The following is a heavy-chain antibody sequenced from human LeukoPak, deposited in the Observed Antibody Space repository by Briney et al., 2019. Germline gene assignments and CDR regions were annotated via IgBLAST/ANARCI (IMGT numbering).Heavy chain of an antibody. CDR2: VSWNSGSI. J-gene: IGHJ4*02. CDR1: GFTFDDYA. V-gene: IGHV3-9*01. CDR3: AKDSSPGGYNFQASSSFDY. Sequence: GGSLRLSCAASGFTFDDYAMHWVRQAPGKGLEWVSGVSWNSGSIGYADSVKGRFTISRDNAKNSLYLQMNSLRAEDTALYYCAKDSSPGGYNFQASSSFDYWGRGTLVTVSS. D-gene: IGHD5-24*01.